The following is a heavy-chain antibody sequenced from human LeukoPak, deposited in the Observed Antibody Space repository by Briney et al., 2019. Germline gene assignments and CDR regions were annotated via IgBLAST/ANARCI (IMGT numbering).Heavy chain of an antibody. V-gene: IGHV3-23*01. D-gene: IGHD6-19*01. CDR2: ISDSGGST. Sequence: GGSLRLSCIPSGFTFRDYAMSWVRQAPGKGLEWVSAISDSGGSTYYADSVKGRFSISRDNSKNTLYLQINSLRAEDTAVYYCANFERTVAGPYNWFDFWGQGTLVTVSS. CDR3: ANFERTVAGPYNWFDF. J-gene: IGHJ5*01. CDR1: GFTFRDYA.